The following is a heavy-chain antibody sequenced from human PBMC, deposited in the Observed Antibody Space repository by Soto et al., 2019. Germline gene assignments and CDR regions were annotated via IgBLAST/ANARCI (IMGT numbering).Heavy chain of an antibody. CDR2: IGGSGDNT. CDR3: ANGRGVLFYFDQ. V-gene: IGHV3-23*01. D-gene: IGHD1-26*01. CDR1: GFTFSTFA. Sequence: EVQLLESGGGLVQPGGSLRLSCAASGFTFSTFAMTWVRQAPGKGLEWVSAIGGSGDNTYYADSVKGRFTMSRDNSKSPLYLQMNTLRGDGTAVYHCANGRGVLFYFDQWGQGPRVSVSA. J-gene: IGHJ4*02.